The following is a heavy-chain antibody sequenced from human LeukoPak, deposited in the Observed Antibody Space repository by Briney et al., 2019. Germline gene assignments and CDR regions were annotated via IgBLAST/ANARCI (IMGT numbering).Heavy chain of an antibody. J-gene: IGHJ4*02. V-gene: IGHV4-4*07. CDR1: GGSISSYN. CDR2: IFASGST. Sequence: KTSETLSLTCTVSGGSISSYNWNWVRQPAGKGLEWIGRIFASGSTNFNPSLKSRVTLSVDTSKNQFSLKLTSVTAADTAVYYCARDSYQDILTRRNDFWGQGTLVTVSS. CDR3: ARDSYQDILTRRNDF. D-gene: IGHD3-9*01.